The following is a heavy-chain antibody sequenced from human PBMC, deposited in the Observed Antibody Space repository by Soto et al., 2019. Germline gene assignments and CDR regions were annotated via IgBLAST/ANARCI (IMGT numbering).Heavy chain of an antibody. CDR3: AKDTAMAALFYYYGMDV. Sequence: GGSLRLSCAASGFTFSSYAMSWVRQAPGKGLEWVSAISGSGGSTYYADSVKGRFTISRDNSKNTLYLQMNSLRAEDTAVYYCAKDTAMAALFYYYGMDVWGQGTTVTVSS. CDR2: ISGSGGST. J-gene: IGHJ6*02. D-gene: IGHD5-18*01. V-gene: IGHV3-23*01. CDR1: GFTFSSYA.